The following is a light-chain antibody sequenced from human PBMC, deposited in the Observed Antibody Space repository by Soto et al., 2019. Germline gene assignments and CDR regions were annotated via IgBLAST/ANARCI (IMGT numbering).Light chain of an antibody. J-gene: IGKJ5*01. CDR2: DAY. Sequence: TLSPSTXSVPPPQRSPHPCRASQSVSSYLAWYQQKPGQXPXXXIYDAYNRATGITARFSGSGSGTDLTLTSSRLETDGCAVYSCEHGSSSQTFGDGTRLEI. CDR3: EHGSSSQT. CDR1: QSVSSY. V-gene: IGKV3-11*01.